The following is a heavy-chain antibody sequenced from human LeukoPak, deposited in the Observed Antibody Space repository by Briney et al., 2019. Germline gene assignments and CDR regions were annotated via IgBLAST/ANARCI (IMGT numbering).Heavy chain of an antibody. CDR2: INPNSGNR. J-gene: IGHJ4*02. Sequence: ASVKVSCKASGYTSTRYDINWVRQATGQGLEWMGWINPNSGNRGYAQKFQGRVTITRDTSINTAYMELSSLRSDDTAVYYCARANGDLDYWGQGTLVTVSS. CDR3: ARANGDLDY. CDR1: GYTSTRYD. V-gene: IGHV1-8*03. D-gene: IGHD4-17*01.